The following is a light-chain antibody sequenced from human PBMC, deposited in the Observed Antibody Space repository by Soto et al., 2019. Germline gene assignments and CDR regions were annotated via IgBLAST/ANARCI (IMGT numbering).Light chain of an antibody. J-gene: IGKJ5*01. V-gene: IGKV1-5*03. CDR3: QQLHDYPIT. CDR1: QTISSW. Sequence: DIQLTQSPSFLSASVGDRVTITCRASQTISSWLAWYQQKPGKAPKLLIYKASTLKSGVPSRFSGSGSGTDFTLTISSLQPEDFATYYCQQLHDYPITFGQGTRLEIK. CDR2: KAS.